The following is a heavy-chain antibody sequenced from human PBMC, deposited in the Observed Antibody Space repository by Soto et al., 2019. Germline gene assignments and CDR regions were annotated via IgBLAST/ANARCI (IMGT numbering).Heavy chain of an antibody. CDR1: GFSFRSYA. J-gene: IGHJ4*02. V-gene: IGHV3-23*01. CDR2: MSASGGTS. Sequence: EVELLESGEGLIHPGESLRLSCAASGFSFRSYAMIWVRQAPGKGLEWVSVMSASGGTSYFADSVKGRFSMSRDNSKNMFYLEMNSLRAEDTAIYFCAKGSIQYSASIDYWGQGTLVSVSS. D-gene: IGHD5-12*01. CDR3: AKGSIQYSASIDY.